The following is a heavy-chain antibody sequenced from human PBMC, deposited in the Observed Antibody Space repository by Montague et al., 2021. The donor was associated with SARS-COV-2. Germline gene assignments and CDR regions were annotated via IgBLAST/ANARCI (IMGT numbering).Heavy chain of an antibody. J-gene: IGHJ4*02. D-gene: IGHD6-19*01. V-gene: IGHV4-39*01. Sequence: SETLSLTCTGSGGSISSGGYYWDWIRQPPGMGLEWIGTIYYSGSTDYNPSLKSRVTISVDTSRNQSSLKVSSVTAADTAVYYCATTGGPTTVAGPFDYWGQGTPVTVSS. CDR1: GGSISSGGYY. CDR2: IYYSGST. CDR3: ATTGGPTTVAGPFDY.